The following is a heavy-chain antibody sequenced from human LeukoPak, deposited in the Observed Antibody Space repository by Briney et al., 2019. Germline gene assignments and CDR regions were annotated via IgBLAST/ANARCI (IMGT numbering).Heavy chain of an antibody. V-gene: IGHV3-66*02. D-gene: IGHD4-17*01. J-gene: IGHJ6*02. Sequence: GGSLRLSCAASGFTVSSNYMSWVRQAPGKGLEWVSVTYSGSSTYYADSVKGRFTISTDNSKNTLYLQMNSLRAEDTAVYYCARDAGNGDLYYYYYGMDVWGQGTTVTVSS. CDR2: TYSGSST. CDR1: GFTVSSNY. CDR3: ARDAGNGDLYYYYYGMDV.